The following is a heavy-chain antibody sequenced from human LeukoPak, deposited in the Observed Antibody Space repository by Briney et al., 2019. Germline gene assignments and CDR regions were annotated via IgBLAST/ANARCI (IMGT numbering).Heavy chain of an antibody. CDR2: ISSSSSYI. CDR1: GFTFSSYS. Sequence: GGSLRLSCAASGFTFSSYSMNWVRQAPGKGLGWVSSISSSSSYIYYADSVKGRFTISRDNAKNSLYLQMNSLRAEDTAVYYCARDLFVRRYFDYWGQGTLVTVSS. D-gene: IGHD3-10*01. V-gene: IGHV3-21*01. J-gene: IGHJ4*02. CDR3: ARDLFVRRYFDY.